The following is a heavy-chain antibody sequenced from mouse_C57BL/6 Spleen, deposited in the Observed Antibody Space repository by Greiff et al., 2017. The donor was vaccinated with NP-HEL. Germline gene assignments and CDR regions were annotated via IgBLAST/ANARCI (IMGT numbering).Heavy chain of an antibody. CDR3: SGSHYYGSSAWLAY. Sequence: VQLQQSGPELVKPGASVKIPCKASGYTFTDYNMDWVKQSHGKSLEWIGHINPNNGGTIYNQKFKGKATLTVDKSSSTAYMELRSLTSEDTAVYYCSGSHYYGSSAWLAYWGQGTLVTVSA. J-gene: IGHJ3*01. D-gene: IGHD1-1*01. CDR1: GYTFTDYN. V-gene: IGHV1-18*01. CDR2: INPNNGGT.